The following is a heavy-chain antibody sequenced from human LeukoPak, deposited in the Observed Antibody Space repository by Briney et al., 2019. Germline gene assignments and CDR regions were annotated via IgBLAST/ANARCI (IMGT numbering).Heavy chain of an antibody. CDR3: ASYLGGTTGFDS. CDR2: ISSSSSHT. V-gene: IGHV3-11*03. D-gene: IGHD1-26*01. Sequence: PGGSLRLSCGAPEFAFSDFYMTWIRQAPGKGLEWVSYISSSSSHTNYADSVKGRFTISRDNAKNSLYLQMNSLRAEDTAVYYCASYLGGTTGFDSWGQGTLVTVSS. CDR1: EFAFSDFY. J-gene: IGHJ4*02.